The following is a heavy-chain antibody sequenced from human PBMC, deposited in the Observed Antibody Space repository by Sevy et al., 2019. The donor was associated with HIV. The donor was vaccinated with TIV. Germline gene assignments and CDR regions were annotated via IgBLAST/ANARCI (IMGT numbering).Heavy chain of an antibody. CDR2: MYYSGST. CDR3: ARHFIDFWSGYYS. V-gene: IGHV4-39*01. Sequence: SETLSLACTVSGGSISSSSYYWGWIRQRPGKGLEWIGSMYYSGSTYYNPSLKSRVTISVDTSKNQFSLKLSSVTAADTAVYYSARHFIDFWSGYYSWDQGTLVTVSS. CDR1: GGSISSSSYY. D-gene: IGHD3-3*01. J-gene: IGHJ4*02.